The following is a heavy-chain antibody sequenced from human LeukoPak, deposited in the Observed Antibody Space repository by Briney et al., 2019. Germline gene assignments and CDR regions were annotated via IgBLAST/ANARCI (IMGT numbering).Heavy chain of an antibody. V-gene: IGHV4-39*01. J-gene: IGHJ4*02. D-gene: IGHD3-10*01. CDR2: IYYSGTT. Sequence: PSETLSLTCTVFGGSMTSTNYYWSWVRQPPGQGLEWIASIYYSGTTHYSSSLKSRVTISIDTSKKQFSLKLRSETAAETAVYYCARHYGGSGSLHFDYWGQGTLVTVSS. CDR1: GGSMTSTNYY. CDR3: ARHYGGSGSLHFDY.